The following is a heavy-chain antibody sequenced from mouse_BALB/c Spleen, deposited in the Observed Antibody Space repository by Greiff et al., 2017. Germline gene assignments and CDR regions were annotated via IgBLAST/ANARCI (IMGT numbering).Heavy chain of an antibody. Sequence: EVKVVESGGGLVQPGGSLRLSCATSGFTFTDYYMSWVRQPPGKALEWLGFIRNKANGYTTEYSASVKGRFTISRDNSQSILYLQMNTLRAEDSATYYCAREGDGYYDWFAYWGQGTLVTVSA. CDR2: IRNKANGYTT. D-gene: IGHD2-3*01. V-gene: IGHV7-3*02. J-gene: IGHJ3*01. CDR3: AREGDGYYDWFAY. CDR1: GFTFTDYY.